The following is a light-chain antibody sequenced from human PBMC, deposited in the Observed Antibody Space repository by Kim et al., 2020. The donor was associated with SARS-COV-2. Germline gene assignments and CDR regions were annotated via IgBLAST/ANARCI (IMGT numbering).Light chain of an antibody. CDR1: QNISGTY. V-gene: IGKV3-20*01. Sequence: SPGERATLSSRASQNISGTYLAWYQQKPGRSPRLLIYSASNRATGTPDRFSGSGSGTDFTLIISRLEPDDFAEYYCQQYASPPWTFGQGTKVDIK. CDR3: QQYASPPWT. J-gene: IGKJ1*01. CDR2: SAS.